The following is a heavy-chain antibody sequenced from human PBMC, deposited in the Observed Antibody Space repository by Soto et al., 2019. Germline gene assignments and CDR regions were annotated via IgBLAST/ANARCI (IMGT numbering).Heavy chain of an antibody. CDR3: ASGGYGSAGMDV. Sequence: PSETLSLTCTVSGGSISSGGYYWSWIRQHPGKGLEWIGYIYYSGSTYHNPSLKSRVTISVDTSKNQFSLKLSSVTAADTAVYYCASGGYGSAGMDVWGQGTTVTVSS. D-gene: IGHD5-12*01. J-gene: IGHJ6*02. CDR1: GGSISSGGYY. V-gene: IGHV4-31*03. CDR2: IYYSGST.